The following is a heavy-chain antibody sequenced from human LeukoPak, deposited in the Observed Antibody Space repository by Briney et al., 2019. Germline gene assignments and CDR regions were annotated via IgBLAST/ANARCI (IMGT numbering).Heavy chain of an antibody. V-gene: IGHV1-69*04. CDR1: GGTFSSYA. CDR2: IIPILGIA. D-gene: IGHD6-13*01. CDR3: ARDPPVWIAAAGNYHYYGMDV. J-gene: IGHJ6*02. Sequence: ASVKVSCKASGGTFSSYAISWVRQAPGQGLEWMGRIIPILGIANYAQKFQGRVTITADKSTSTAYMELSSLRSEDTAVYYCARDPPVWIAAAGNYHYYGMDVWGQGTTVTVSS.